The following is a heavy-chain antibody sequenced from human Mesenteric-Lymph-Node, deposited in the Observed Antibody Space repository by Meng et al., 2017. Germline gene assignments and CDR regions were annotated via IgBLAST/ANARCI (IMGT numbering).Heavy chain of an antibody. D-gene: IGHD5-18*01. V-gene: IGHV4-34*01. CDR3: ARGESYNYGSIDY. CDR1: GGCFSGYY. J-gene: IGHJ4*02. Sequence: QVKPQRWSGVLLKDSVTLYLTCAVDGGCFSGYYWSWIRQTPGKGLEWIGEINHSGSTNYHPHLKSRVTISVDTSKNQFSMKLSSVTAADTAVYYCARGESYNYGSIDYWGQGTLVTVSS. CDR2: INHSGST.